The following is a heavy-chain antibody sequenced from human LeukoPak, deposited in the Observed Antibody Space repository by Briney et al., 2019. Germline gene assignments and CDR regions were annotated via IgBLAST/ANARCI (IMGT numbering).Heavy chain of an antibody. D-gene: IGHD4-17*01. CDR2: IIPIFGTA. J-gene: IGHJ1*01. Sequence: ASVKVSCKASGGTFSSYAISWVRQAPGQGLEWMGRIIPIFGTANYAQKFQGRVTITTDESTSTAYMELSSLRSEDTAVYYCAGRDHDYGDYVYFQHWGQDTLVTVSS. CDR3: AGRDHDYGDYVYFQH. V-gene: IGHV1-69*05. CDR1: GGTFSSYA.